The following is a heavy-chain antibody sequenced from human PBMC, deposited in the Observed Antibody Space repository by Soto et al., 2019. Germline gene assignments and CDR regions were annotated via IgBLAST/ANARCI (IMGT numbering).Heavy chain of an antibody. Sequence: GGSLRLSCAASGFTFDDYTMHWVRQAPGKGLEWVSLISWDGGSTYYADSVKGRFTISRDNSKNSLYLQMNSLRTEDTALYYCARWYSSSFGLGYYGMDVWGQGTTGTVSS. CDR2: ISWDGGST. J-gene: IGHJ6*02. D-gene: IGHD6-6*01. V-gene: IGHV3-43*01. CDR3: ARWYSSSFGLGYYGMDV. CDR1: GFTFDDYT.